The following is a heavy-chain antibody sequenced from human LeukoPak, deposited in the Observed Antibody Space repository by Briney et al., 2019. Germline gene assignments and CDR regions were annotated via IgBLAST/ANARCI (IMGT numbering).Heavy chain of an antibody. CDR2: INHSGST. Sequence: PSETLSLTCAVYGGSFSGYYWSWIRQPPGKGLEWIGEINHSGSTNYNPSLTSRVTISVDKSKNQFSLKLSSVTAADTAVYYCARRSSGTYYFDYWGQGTLVTVSS. D-gene: IGHD3-10*01. CDR3: ARRSSGTYYFDY. V-gene: IGHV4-34*01. CDR1: GGSFSGYY. J-gene: IGHJ4*02.